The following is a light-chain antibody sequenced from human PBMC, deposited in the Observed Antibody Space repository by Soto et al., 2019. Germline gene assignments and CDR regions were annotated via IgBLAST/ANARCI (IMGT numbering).Light chain of an antibody. CDR2: DNN. CDR1: SSNNGNNY. Sequence: VLTQPPSVSAAPGQKVTISCSGNSSNNGNNYVSWYQQLPGTAPKLLIYDNNRRPSGIPDRFSGSKSGTSATLGITGLQTGDEADYYCGTWDSSLSAYVFGTGTKVTVL. V-gene: IGLV1-51*01. CDR3: GTWDSSLSAYV. J-gene: IGLJ1*01.